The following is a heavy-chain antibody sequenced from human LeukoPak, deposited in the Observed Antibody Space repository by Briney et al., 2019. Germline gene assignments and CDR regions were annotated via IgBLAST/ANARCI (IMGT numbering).Heavy chain of an antibody. CDR2: ISSSSSTI. V-gene: IGHV3-48*04. Sequence: GGSLRLSCAASGFTFSSYSMKWVRQAPGKGLEWVSYISSSSSTIYYADSVKGRFTISRDNAKNSLYLQMNSLRAEDTAVYYCVRGGATGGRFENWGQGTPVTVSS. J-gene: IGHJ4*02. CDR3: VRGGATGGRFEN. D-gene: IGHD1-26*01. CDR1: GFTFSSYS.